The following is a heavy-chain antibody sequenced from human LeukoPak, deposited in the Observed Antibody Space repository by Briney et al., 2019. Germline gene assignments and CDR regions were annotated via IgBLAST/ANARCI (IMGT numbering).Heavy chain of an antibody. Sequence: PGGSLRLSCAASGLTITNYWMHWVRQAPGKGLVWVSRINSDGTSASYVDSVKGRFTISRDNAKNSLYLQMNSLRAEDTAVYYCARANRVDYDSSGWLWGQGTLVTVSS. V-gene: IGHV3-74*01. CDR1: GLTITNYW. D-gene: IGHD3-22*01. J-gene: IGHJ4*02. CDR3: ARANRVDYDSSGWL. CDR2: INSDGTSA.